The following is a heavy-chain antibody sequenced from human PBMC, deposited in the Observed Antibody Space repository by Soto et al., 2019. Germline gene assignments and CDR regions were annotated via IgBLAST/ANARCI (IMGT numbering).Heavy chain of an antibody. J-gene: IGHJ6*02. D-gene: IGHD6-13*01. CDR1: GYNFASYW. V-gene: IGHV5-51*01. CDR3: AVPWYSDSPVSAMDV. CDR2: ISPGDSDT. Sequence: GESLNISCKASGYNFASYWIGWVRQMPGKGLEWMGIISPGDSDTRYSPSFLGQVTISVDKSITTAYLQWSSLKASDTAMYYCAVPWYSDSPVSAMDVWGQGTTVTVSS.